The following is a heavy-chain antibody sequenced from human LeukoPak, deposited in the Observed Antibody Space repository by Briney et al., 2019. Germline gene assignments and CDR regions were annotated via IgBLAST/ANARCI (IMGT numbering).Heavy chain of an antibody. CDR2: INHSGST. CDR1: DGSFSGYY. Sequence: SETLSLTCAVYDGSFSGYYWSWIRQPPGKGLEWIGEINHSGSTHYNPSLESRVTISVDTSKNQFSLKLSSVTAADTAVYYCARYSGYYLSYFDYWGQGTLVTVSS. CDR3: ARYSGYYLSYFDY. V-gene: IGHV4-34*01. J-gene: IGHJ4*02. D-gene: IGHD3-22*01.